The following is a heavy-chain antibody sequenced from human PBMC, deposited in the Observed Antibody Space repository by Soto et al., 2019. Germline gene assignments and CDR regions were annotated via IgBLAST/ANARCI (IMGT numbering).Heavy chain of an antibody. V-gene: IGHV4-59*12. CDR2: IHYSGRT. J-gene: IGHJ4*02. CDR1: NGSISGFY. Sequence: QVQLQESGPGLVKPSETLSLTCSVSNGSISGFYWTWIRQPPGKILEWIGYIHYSGRTDYNPSRTSRATMSVDTSKNQFSLNLKSITAADTAVYYCVRVGVGIGNHFDSWGRGTLVTVSS. CDR3: VRVGVGIGNHFDS. D-gene: IGHD1-26*01.